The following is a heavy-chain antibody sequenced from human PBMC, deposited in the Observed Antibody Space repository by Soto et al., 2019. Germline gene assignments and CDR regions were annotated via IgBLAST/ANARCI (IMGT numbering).Heavy chain of an antibody. D-gene: IGHD3-10*01. Sequence: QVQLVESGGDVVQPGRSLRLSCAASGFSFSSYGMHWVRQAPGKGLEWVAVISYDGSNKYYADSVKGRLTISRDNSKNTLYLQMNSLRVEDTAVYYCAKDYYGSGSPPQQWGQGTLVTVSS. J-gene: IGHJ1*01. CDR1: GFSFSSYG. V-gene: IGHV3-30*18. CDR2: ISYDGSNK. CDR3: AKDYYGSGSPPQQ.